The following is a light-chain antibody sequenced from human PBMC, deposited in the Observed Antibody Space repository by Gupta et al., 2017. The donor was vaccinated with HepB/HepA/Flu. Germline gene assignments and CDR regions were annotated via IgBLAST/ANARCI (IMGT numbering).Light chain of an antibody. Sequence: EIVMTQSPATLSVSPGERATLSCRASQSVSSNLAWYQQKPGQGPRLLIYGASTRDTGIPARFSGSGSGTEFTLTISSRQSEDFAGYYCQQYNNWPRWTFGQGTKVEIK. V-gene: IGKV3-15*01. J-gene: IGKJ1*01. CDR2: GAS. CDR1: QSVSSN. CDR3: QQYNNWPRWT.